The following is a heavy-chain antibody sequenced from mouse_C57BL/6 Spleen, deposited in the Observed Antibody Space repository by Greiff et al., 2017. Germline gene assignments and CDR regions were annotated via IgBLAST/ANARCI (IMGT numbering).Heavy chain of an antibody. Sequence: EVQLVESGGGLVKPGGSLKLSCAASGFTFSSYTMSWVRQTPEKRLEWVATISGGGGNTYYPDSVKGRFTISRDNAKNTLYLQMSSLRSEDTALYYCARQEGLPFDYWGQGTTLTVSS. CDR3: ARQEGLPFDY. CDR2: ISGGGGNT. CDR1: GFTFSSYT. D-gene: IGHD2-4*01. J-gene: IGHJ2*01. V-gene: IGHV5-9*01.